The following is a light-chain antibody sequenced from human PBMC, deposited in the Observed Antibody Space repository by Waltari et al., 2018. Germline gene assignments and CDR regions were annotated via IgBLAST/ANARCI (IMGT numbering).Light chain of an antibody. CDR3: QQSYDFPRT. CDR1: QSINIY. CDR2: ATS. Sequence: DIQVTQSPSSLSASVGDRVTITCRASQSINIYLNWYQQKSGKAPKLLIYATSNLQSGVPSRFSGDTSGTDFTLTISGVQPEDFATYYCQQSYDFPRTFGQGTKVEMK. J-gene: IGKJ1*01. V-gene: IGKV1-39*01.